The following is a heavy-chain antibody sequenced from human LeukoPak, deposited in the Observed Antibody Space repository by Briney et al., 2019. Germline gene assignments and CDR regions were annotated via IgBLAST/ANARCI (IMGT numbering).Heavy chain of an antibody. V-gene: IGHV3-21*01. CDR2: ISSSSSYI. CDR3: AREGYSSGWYFDY. Sequence: GGSLRLSCAASGFTFSTYSMSWVRQAPGKGLEWVSSISSSSSYIYYADSVKGRFTISRDNAKNSLYLQMNSLRAEDTAVYYCAREGYSSGWYFDYWGQGTLVTVSS. CDR1: GFTFSTYS. D-gene: IGHD6-19*01. J-gene: IGHJ4*02.